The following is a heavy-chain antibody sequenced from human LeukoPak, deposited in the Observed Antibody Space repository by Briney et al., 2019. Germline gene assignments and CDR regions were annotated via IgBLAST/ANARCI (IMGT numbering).Heavy chain of an antibody. CDR3: TRDLLGFATTPLSD. CDR2: INPKRGET. J-gene: IGHJ4*02. D-gene: IGHD4-17*01. CDR1: GYTFTNNY. Sequence: ASVKDSCKASGYTFTNNYIHWVRQAPGHGLECMGWINPKRGETNNAQKFQGRVTITRDTSISTAFMELTRLTSDDTAVYYCTRDLLGFATTPLSDWGQGALVTVSS. V-gene: IGHV1-2*02.